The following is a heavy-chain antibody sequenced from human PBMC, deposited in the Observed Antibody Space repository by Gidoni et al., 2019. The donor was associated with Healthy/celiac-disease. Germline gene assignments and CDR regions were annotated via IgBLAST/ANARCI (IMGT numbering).Heavy chain of an antibody. V-gene: IGHV4-31*03. Sequence: QVQLQESGPGLVKPSQTLSLTCTVPGGSISSGCYYWSWIRQHPGKGLAWIGYIYYSGSTYYNPSLKSRVTISVDTSKNQFSLKLSSVTAADTAVYYCARVGSSSVRWFDPWGQGTLVTVSS. D-gene: IGHD6-6*01. J-gene: IGHJ5*02. CDR1: GGSISSGCYY. CDR2: IYYSGST. CDR3: ARVGSSSVRWFDP.